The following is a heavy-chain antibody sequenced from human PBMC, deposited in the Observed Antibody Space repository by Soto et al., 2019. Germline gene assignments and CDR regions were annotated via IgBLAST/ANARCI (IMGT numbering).Heavy chain of an antibody. J-gene: IGHJ6*02. D-gene: IGHD6-19*01. CDR3: ARQRYNSGPTDNDMDV. CDR1: GGSFSGYY. V-gene: IGHV4-34*01. CDR2: INHSGST. Sequence: NPSETLSLTCAVYGGSFSGYYWSWIRQPPGKGLEWIGEINHSGSTNYNPSLKSRVTISVDTSKNQFSLKLSSVTASDTAMYYCARQRYNSGPTDNDMDVWGQGTTVTVSS.